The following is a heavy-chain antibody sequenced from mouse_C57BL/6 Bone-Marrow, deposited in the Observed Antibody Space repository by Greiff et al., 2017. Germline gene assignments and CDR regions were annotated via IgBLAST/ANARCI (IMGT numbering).Heavy chain of an antibody. CDR3: AREGYYYYAMDY. D-gene: IGHD1-1*01. V-gene: IGHV1-64*01. CDR1: GYTFTSYW. Sequence: QVQLQQPGAELVKPGASVTLSCKASGYTFTSYWMHWVKQRPGQGLEWIGMIHPNSGSTNYNEKFKSKATLTVDKASSTAYMQLSSLTSEDSAVYYCAREGYYYYAMDYWGQGTSVTVSS. CDR2: IHPNSGST. J-gene: IGHJ4*01.